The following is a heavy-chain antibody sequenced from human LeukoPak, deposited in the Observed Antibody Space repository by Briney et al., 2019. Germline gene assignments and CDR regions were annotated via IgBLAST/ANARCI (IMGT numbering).Heavy chain of an antibody. D-gene: IGHD2-2*01. Sequence: PGESLKISCKGSGYSFTSYWIGWVRQMPGKGLEWMGIIYPGDSDTTYSPSLQGQVTISADKSISTAYLQRSSLKASDTAIYYCARIGVCSNTSCYHFDYWGQGTLVTVSS. J-gene: IGHJ4*02. CDR3: ARIGVCSNTSCYHFDY. CDR2: IYPGDSDT. V-gene: IGHV5-51*01. CDR1: GYSFTSYW.